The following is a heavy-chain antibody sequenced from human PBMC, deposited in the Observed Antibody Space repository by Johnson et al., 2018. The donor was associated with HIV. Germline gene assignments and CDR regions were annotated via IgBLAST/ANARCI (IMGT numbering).Heavy chain of an antibody. CDR2: ISWNSGSI. CDR1: GFTFDDFG. CDR3: TTDRDSSGYLDAFDI. D-gene: IGHD3-22*01. Sequence: VQLVESGGSVERPGGSLRLSCVASGFTFDDFGMSWVRQAPGKGLEWVSGISWNSGSIGYADSVTGRFTIARDNAKNSLYLQMNSLRAEDTALYYCTTDRDSSGYLDAFDIWGQGTMVT. J-gene: IGHJ3*02. V-gene: IGHV3-9*01.